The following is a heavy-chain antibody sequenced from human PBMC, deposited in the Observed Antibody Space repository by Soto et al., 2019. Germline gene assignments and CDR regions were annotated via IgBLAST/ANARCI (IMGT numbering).Heavy chain of an antibody. Sequence: SETLSLTCTVSGDSISSKIYHWGWIRQPPGKGLEWIGSIFYVGSTYYNPSLKSRVTISIDTTKNQFSLKFSSVTAADTAVYHCARHELHGFVNRFDPWGQGTLVTVSS. V-gene: IGHV4-39*01. CDR1: GDSISSKIYH. J-gene: IGHJ5*02. CDR2: IFYVGST. CDR3: ARHELHGFVNRFDP. D-gene: IGHD3-10*01.